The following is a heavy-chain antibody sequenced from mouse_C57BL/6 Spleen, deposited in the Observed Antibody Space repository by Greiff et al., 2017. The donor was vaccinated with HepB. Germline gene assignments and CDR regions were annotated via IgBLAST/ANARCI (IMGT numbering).Heavy chain of an antibody. CDR1: GYTFTSYW. CDR2: IYPGSGST. V-gene: IGHV1-55*01. D-gene: IGHD4-1*01. CDR3: ARRGPAGTVQYYFDY. Sequence: QVQLQQPGAELVKPGASVKMSCKASGYTFTSYWITWVKQRPGQGLEWIGDIYPGSGSTNYNEKFKSKATRTVDTSSSTAYMQLSSLTSEDSAVYYCARRGPAGTVQYYFDYWGQGTTLTVSS. J-gene: IGHJ2*01.